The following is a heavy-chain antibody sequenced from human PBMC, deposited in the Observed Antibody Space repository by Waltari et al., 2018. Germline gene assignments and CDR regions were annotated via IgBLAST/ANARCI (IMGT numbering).Heavy chain of an antibody. Sequence: EVXLVESGXGLVQPGGSXRLSCAGSGFTLSRYSMHWVRQAPGXGLEWVSYXSGSXSVIYYXDSVKGRFTXSRDNAKNSLYLQMNSLXXEDTAVYYXAXDGXYYESSMYYFDXWGQGTXVTVSS. CDR1: GFTLSRYS. CDR3: AXDGXYYESSMYYFDX. V-gene: IGHV3-48*01. D-gene: IGHD3-22*01. J-gene: IGHJ4*02. CDR2: XSGSXSVI.